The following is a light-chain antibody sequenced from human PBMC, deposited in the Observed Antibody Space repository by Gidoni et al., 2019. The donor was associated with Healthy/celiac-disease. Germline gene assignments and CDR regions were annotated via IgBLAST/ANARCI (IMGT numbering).Light chain of an antibody. J-gene: IGLJ2*01. CDR2: QDS. Sequence: SSELTQPPSLSAPPGQTASITCPGDKLGDKYACWYQQKPGQSPVLVIYQDSKRPSGIPERFSGSNSGNTATLTISGTQAMDEADYYCQAWDSSTAVFGGGTKLTVL. CDR3: QAWDSSTAV. CDR1: KLGDKY. V-gene: IGLV3-1*01.